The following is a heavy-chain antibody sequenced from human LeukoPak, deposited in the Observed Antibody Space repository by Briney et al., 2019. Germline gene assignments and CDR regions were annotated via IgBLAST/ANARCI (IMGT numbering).Heavy chain of an antibody. CDR1: GFTVSNAW. V-gene: IGHV3-15*01. CDR3: TTLKVGSAWYIDY. Sequence: PGGSLRLSCAASGFTVSNAWMSWVRHAPGKGLEWVGRIKSKTDGGTTDYAAPVKGRFTISRDDSKNTLNLQVNSLKTEDTAVYYCTTLKVGSAWYIDYWGQGTLVTVSS. J-gene: IGHJ4*02. D-gene: IGHD1-1*01. CDR2: IKSKTDGGTT.